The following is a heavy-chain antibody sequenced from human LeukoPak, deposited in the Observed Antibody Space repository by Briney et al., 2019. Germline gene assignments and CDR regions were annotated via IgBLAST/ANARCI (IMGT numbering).Heavy chain of an antibody. V-gene: IGHV3-74*01. D-gene: IGHD1-26*01. CDR3: ARGSSGSYFQFIDY. Sequence: GGSLRLSCAASGFTFSKYWMHWVRQEPGKGLVWVARTNNDGSSTSYADSVKGRFSISRDNAKNTLYLQMNSLRAEDTAVYYCARGSSGSYFQFIDYWGQGTLVTVSS. CDR2: TNNDGSST. CDR1: GFTFSKYW. J-gene: IGHJ4*02.